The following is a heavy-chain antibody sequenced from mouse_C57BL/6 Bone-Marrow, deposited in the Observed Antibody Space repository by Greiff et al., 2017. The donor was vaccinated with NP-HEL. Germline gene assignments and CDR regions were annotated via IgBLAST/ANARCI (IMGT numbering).Heavy chain of an antibody. Sequence: VQLKQSGPELVRPGDSVKISCKASGYSFTGYFMNWVMQSHGKSLEWIGRINPYNGDTFYNQKFKGKATLTVDKSSSTAHMELRSLTSEDSAVYYCARYDYFYWYFDVWGTGTTVTVSS. CDR3: ARYDYFYWYFDV. D-gene: IGHD2-4*01. J-gene: IGHJ1*03. CDR1: GYSFTGYF. CDR2: INPYNGDT. V-gene: IGHV1-20*01.